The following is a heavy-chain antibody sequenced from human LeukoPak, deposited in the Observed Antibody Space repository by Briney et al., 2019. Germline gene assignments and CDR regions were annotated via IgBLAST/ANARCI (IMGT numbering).Heavy chain of an antibody. Sequence: GGSLRLSCAASGFTFSHYSTHWVRQAPGKGLEYVSAINSNGDDTYYVNSVKGRFTISRDNSKNTLYLQMGSLRAEDMAVYYCARDPGRSPDYWGQGTLVTVSS. CDR2: INSNGDDT. J-gene: IGHJ4*02. CDR3: ARDPGRSPDY. CDR1: GFTFSHYS. D-gene: IGHD1-26*01. V-gene: IGHV3-64*01.